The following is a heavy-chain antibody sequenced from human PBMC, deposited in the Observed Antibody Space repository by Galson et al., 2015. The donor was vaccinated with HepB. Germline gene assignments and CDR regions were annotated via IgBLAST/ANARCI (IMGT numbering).Heavy chain of an antibody. J-gene: IGHJ4*02. CDR3: AREDRNTFMISFDY. CDR2: IWRDGTNK. CDR1: GFTFSNYG. Sequence: SLRLSCAASGFTFSNYGMHWVRQAPGKGLEWVALIWRDGTNKYYADSVRGRFSISRDNSKNVLYLQMSSLRDEDTAIYFCAREDRNTFMISFDYWGQGARVTVSS. V-gene: IGHV3-33*01. D-gene: IGHD3-16*01.